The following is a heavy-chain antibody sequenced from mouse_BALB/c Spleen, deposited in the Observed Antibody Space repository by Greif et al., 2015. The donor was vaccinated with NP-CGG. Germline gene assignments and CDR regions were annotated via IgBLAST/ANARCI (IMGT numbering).Heavy chain of an antibody. J-gene: IGHJ4*01. CDR2: IDPANGNT. CDR1: GFNIKDTY. V-gene: IGHV14-3*02. CDR3: ARDVDY. Sequence: LVESGAELVKPGASVKLSCTASGFNIKDTYMHWVKQRPEQGLEWIGRIDPANGNTKYDPKFQGKATITADTSSNTAYLQLSSLTSEDTAVYYCARDVDYWGQGASVTVSS.